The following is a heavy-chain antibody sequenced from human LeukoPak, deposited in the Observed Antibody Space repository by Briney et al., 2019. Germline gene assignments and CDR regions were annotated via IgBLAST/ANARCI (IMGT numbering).Heavy chain of an antibody. D-gene: IGHD3-9*01. J-gene: IGHJ4*02. CDR1: GGSFSGYY. Sequence: SETLSLTCAVYGGSFSGYYWSWIRQPPGKGLEWIGEINHSGSTNYNPSLKGRVTISVDTSKNQFSLKLSSVTAADTAVYYCARGGGVLRYFDWLNYWGQGTLVTVSS. CDR3: ARGGGVLRYFDWLNY. CDR2: INHSGST. V-gene: IGHV4-34*01.